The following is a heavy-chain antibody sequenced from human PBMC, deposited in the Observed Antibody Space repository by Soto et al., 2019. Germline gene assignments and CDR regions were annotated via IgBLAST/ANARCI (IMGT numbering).Heavy chain of an antibody. CDR3: ARSQGSSPSLEIDSYYYYGMDV. V-gene: IGHV1-69*01. CDR1: GGTFSNYA. D-gene: IGHD2-2*01. Sequence: QVQLVQSGAEVKKPGSSVKVSCKASGGTFSNYAISWVRQAPGQGLEWMGGILPISGTANYAQKFQGRVTITAGESTSTAYMELSSLRSEDTAVYYCARSQGSSPSLEIDSYYYYGMDVWGQGTTVTVSS. J-gene: IGHJ6*02. CDR2: ILPISGTA.